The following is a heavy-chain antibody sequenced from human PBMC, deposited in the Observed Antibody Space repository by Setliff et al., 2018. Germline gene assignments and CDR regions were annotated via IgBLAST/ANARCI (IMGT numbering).Heavy chain of an antibody. V-gene: IGHV4-39*01. D-gene: IGHD3-22*01. CDR1: GGSISSGGYY. J-gene: IGHJ4*02. CDR3: ARQEDDSSGYYSTD. Sequence: SETLSLTCTVSGGSISSGGYYWSWIRQPPGKGLEWIGSIYYSGSTYYNPSLKSRVTISVDTSKNQFSLKLTAVTAADTAIYYCARQEDDSSGYYSTDWGQGTLVTVSS. CDR2: IYYSGST.